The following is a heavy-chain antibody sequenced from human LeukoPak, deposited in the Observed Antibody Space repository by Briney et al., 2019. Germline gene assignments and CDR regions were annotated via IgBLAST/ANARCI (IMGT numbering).Heavy chain of an antibody. D-gene: IGHD3-3*01. J-gene: IGHJ6*02. CDR1: GFTFSSYW. Sequence: GGSLRLSCAASGFTFSSYWMSWVRQAPGKGLEWVANIKQDGSEKYYVDSVKGRFTISRDNAKNSLYLQMNSLRAEDTAVYYCARDIAPPLGGFLEWLPHYYYYYGMDVWGQGTTVTVSS. V-gene: IGHV3-7*01. CDR3: ARDIAPPLGGFLEWLPHYYYYYGMDV. CDR2: IKQDGSEK.